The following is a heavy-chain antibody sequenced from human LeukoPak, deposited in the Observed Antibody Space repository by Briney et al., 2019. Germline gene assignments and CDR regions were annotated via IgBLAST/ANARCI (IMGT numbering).Heavy chain of an antibody. Sequence: PGGSLRLSCAASGFTVSSIYMGWVRQAPGKGLEWLSIIYSGGGTYYADSVKGRFPISRHKPKNTPNLQMNSLRAEDTAVYYCARDEWELLRAYWGQRTLVTVSS. CDR2: IYSGGGT. D-gene: IGHD1-26*01. V-gene: IGHV3-53*04. CDR1: GFTVSSIY. J-gene: IGHJ4*02. CDR3: ARDEWELLRAY.